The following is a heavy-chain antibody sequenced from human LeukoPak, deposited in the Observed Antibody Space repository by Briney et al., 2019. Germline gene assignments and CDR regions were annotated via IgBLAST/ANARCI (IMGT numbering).Heavy chain of an antibody. D-gene: IGHD5-24*01. CDR3: AVNSTIHTFDI. Sequence: SETLSLTCTVSGGSISTYYWSWIRQSPGKGLEWIGSVYYSGSTNYNPSLKSRVSISVDTSKNQFSLELSSVTAADTAVYYCAVNSTIHTFDIWGQGAMVTVSS. CDR1: GGSISTYY. V-gene: IGHV4-59*08. CDR2: VYYSGST. J-gene: IGHJ3*02.